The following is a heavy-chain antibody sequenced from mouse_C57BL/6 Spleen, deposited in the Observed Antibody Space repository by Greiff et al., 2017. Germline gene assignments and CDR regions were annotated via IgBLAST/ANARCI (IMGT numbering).Heavy chain of an antibody. CDR1: GYTFTSYW. D-gene: IGHD2-4*01. CDR2: IYPGSGST. CDR3: ARSEYYDYARFDY. V-gene: IGHV1-55*01. Sequence: QVHVKQSGAELVKPGASVKMSCKASGYTFTSYWITWVKQRPGQGLEWIGDIYPGSGSTNYNEKFKSKATLTVDTSSSTAYMQLSSLTSEDSAVYYCARSEYYDYARFDYWGQGTTLTVSS. J-gene: IGHJ2*01.